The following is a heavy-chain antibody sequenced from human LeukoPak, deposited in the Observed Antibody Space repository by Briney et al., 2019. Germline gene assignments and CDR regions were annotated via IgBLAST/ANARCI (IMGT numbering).Heavy chain of an antibody. CDR2: IYTGGTT. CDR3: AREDSAAYCTSTSCYGFDH. Sequence: SETLSLTCTVSGGSFLSHHWSCIRQPAGKGLEWIGRIYTGGTTNYNPSLNSRVTISVDKSKSQFSLKLSSVTAADTAMYYCAREDSAAYCTSTSCYGFDHWGQGILVTVSS. V-gene: IGHV4-4*07. CDR1: GGSFLSHH. D-gene: IGHD2-2*01. J-gene: IGHJ4*02.